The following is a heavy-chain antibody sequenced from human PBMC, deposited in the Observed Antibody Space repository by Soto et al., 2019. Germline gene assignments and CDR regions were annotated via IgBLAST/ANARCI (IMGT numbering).Heavy chain of an antibody. Sequence: ASVKVSCKASGYTFTSYDINWVRQATGQGLEWMGWMNPNSGNTGYAQKFQGRVTMTRNTSISTAYMELSSLRSEDTAVYYCARRRVPNYYYGMDVWGQGTTVTVSS. V-gene: IGHV1-8*01. J-gene: IGHJ6*02. CDR3: ARRRVPNYYYGMDV. CDR2: MNPNSGNT. CDR1: GYTFTSYD.